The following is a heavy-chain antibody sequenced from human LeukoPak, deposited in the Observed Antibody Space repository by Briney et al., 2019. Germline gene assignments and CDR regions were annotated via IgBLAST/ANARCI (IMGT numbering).Heavy chain of an antibody. D-gene: IGHD3/OR15-3a*01. CDR2: ISAYNGNT. V-gene: IGHV1-18*01. CDR3: ARDTDVGGWDWYWFDP. CDR1: GYTFTSYG. J-gene: IGHJ5*02. Sequence: GASVKVSCKASGYTFTSYGISWVRQAPGQGLEWMGWISAYNGNTNYAQKLQGRVTMTTDTSTSTAYMELRSLRSEDTAVYYCARDTDVGGWDWYWFDPWGQGTLVTVSS.